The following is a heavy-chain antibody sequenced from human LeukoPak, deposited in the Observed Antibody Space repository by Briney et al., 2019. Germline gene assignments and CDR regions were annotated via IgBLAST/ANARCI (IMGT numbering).Heavy chain of an antibody. V-gene: IGHV4-59*01. Sequence: PSETLSLTCTVSGGSISGSYWNWIRQPPGKGLEWIGCMHDSGTTNYNPSLKSRVTISLHTSKNQFSLRLTSVTAADTAVYYCAIEHDGATYSNLWGQGTLVAVSS. CDR2: MHDSGTT. CDR3: AIEHDGATYSNL. CDR1: GGSISGSY. D-gene: IGHD5-12*01. J-gene: IGHJ5*02.